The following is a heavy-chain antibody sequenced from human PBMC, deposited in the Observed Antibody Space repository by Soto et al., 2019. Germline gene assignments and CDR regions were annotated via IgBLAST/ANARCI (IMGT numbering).Heavy chain of an antibody. CDR2: IYYSGST. CDR3: AGGHTYYDFWSGYYLSDWFDP. V-gene: IGHV4-30-4*01. D-gene: IGHD3-3*01. J-gene: IGHJ5*02. CDR1: GGSISSGDYY. Sequence: SETLSLTCTVSGGSISSGDYYWSWIRQPPGKGLEWIGYIYYSGSTYYNPSLKSRVTISVDTSKNQFSLKLSSVTAADTAVYYCAGGHTYYDFWSGYYLSDWFDPWGQGTLVTVSS.